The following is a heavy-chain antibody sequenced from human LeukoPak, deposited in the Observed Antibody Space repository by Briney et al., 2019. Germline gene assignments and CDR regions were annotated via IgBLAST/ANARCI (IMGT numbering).Heavy chain of an antibody. Sequence: PGGSLRLSCAASGFTFSSYGMSWVRQAPGKGRGWVSSFSIDGGETHCADSVKGRFTISRDSSKNMLYLQMNSLRAEDTAVYYCAKGRGNGYGSGPFDYWGQGTLVTVSS. D-gene: IGHD3-10*01. CDR1: GFTFSSYG. CDR2: FSIDGGET. V-gene: IGHV3-23*01. J-gene: IGHJ4*02. CDR3: AKGRGNGYGSGPFDY.